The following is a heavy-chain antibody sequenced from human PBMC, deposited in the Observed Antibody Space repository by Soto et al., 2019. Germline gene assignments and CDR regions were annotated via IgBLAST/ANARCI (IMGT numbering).Heavy chain of an antibody. J-gene: IGHJ4*02. V-gene: IGHV3-23*01. CDR1: GFTFSSYA. D-gene: IGHD3-3*01. CDR2: ISGSGGST. Sequence: GGSLRLSCAASGFTFSSYAMSWVRQAPGKGLEWVSAISGSGGSTYYADSVKGRFTISRDNSKNTLYLQMNSLRAEDTAVYYCAKDKRITIFGVVIIRRAHDYWGQGTLVTVSS. CDR3: AKDKRITIFGVVIIRRAHDY.